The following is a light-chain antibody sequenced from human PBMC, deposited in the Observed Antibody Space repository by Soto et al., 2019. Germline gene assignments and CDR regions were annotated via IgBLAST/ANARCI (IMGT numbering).Light chain of an antibody. CDR1: QSISSY. V-gene: IGKV1-39*01. CDR2: AAS. J-gene: IGKJ4*01. CDR3: QQSYSTPPT. Sequence: DIQMTQSPSSLSASVGDRVTITCRASQSISSYLNWYQQKPGKAPNLLIYAASSLQGGVPSRFSGSGSGTDFTLTISSLQPEDFETYYCQQSYSTPPTSGGGTKVDSK.